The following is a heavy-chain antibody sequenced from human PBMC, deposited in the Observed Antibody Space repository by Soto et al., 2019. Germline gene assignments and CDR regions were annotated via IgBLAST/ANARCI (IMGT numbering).Heavy chain of an antibody. CDR1: GGSFSGYY. J-gene: IGHJ4*02. Sequence: SETLSLTCAVYGGSFSGYYWSWIRQPPGKGLEWIGEINHSGSTNYNPSLKSRVTISVDTSKNQFSLKLTSVTAADTAVYYCARDKITGLFDYWGQGTQVTVSS. CDR3: ARDKITGLFDY. V-gene: IGHV4-34*01. CDR2: INHSGST. D-gene: IGHD2-8*02.